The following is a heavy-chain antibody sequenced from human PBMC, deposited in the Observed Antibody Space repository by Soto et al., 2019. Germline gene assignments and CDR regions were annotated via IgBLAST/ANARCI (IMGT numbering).Heavy chain of an antibody. V-gene: IGHV3-23*01. CDR3: ANTPGIAAAGSVVLGY. D-gene: IGHD6-13*01. CDR1: GFTFSSYA. J-gene: IGHJ4*02. Sequence: PGGSLRLSCAASGFTFSSYAMSWVRQAPGKGLEWVSAISGSGGSTYYADSVKGRFTISRDNSKNTLYLQMNSLRAEDTAVYYCANTPGIAAAGSVVLGYWGQGTLVTVSS. CDR2: ISGSGGST.